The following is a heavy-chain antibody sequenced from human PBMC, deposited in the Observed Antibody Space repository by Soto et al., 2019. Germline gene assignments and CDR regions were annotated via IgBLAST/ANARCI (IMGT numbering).Heavy chain of an antibody. V-gene: IGHV3-23*01. D-gene: IGHD1-26*01. CDR1: GFTFSSYA. CDR3: AKECLGHSASYLGDAFDM. Sequence: GGSLRLSCAASGFTFSSYAMSWVRQAPGKGLEWVSAISGSAGSTYYADSVKGRFTISRDNSKNTLSLQMNSLRAEDTAVYFCAKECLGHSASYLGDAFDMWGQGTMVTVSS. CDR2: ISGSAGST. J-gene: IGHJ3*02.